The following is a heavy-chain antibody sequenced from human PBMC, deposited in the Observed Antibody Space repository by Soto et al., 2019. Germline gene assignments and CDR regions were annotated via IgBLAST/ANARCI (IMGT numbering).Heavy chain of an antibody. Sequence: QVQLEESGPGLVKPSETLSLNCIVSGGSLSTYLWSWIRQPPGKGLEWIGAVYYNGSANYNPSLKSRVSISVDTSKNHLSLTLRSAPAADTAVYYCARSFFPWGRGTLVTVSS. CDR3: ARSFFP. CDR1: GGSLSTYL. V-gene: IGHV4-59*01. J-gene: IGHJ5*02. CDR2: VYYNGSA.